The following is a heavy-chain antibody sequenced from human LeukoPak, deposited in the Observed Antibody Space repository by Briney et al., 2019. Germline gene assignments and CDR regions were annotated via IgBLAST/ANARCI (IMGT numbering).Heavy chain of an antibody. D-gene: IGHD3-16*02. V-gene: IGHV4-34*01. Sequence: TSETLSLTCAVYGGSFSGYYWSWIRQPPGKGLEWIGSIYYSGSTYYNPSLKSRVTISVDTSKNQFSLKLSSVTAADTAVYYCAGYYDYVWGSYRDPVGDYWGQGTLVTVSS. CDR3: AGYYDYVWGSYRDPVGDY. CDR2: IYYSGST. J-gene: IGHJ4*02. CDR1: GGSFSGYY.